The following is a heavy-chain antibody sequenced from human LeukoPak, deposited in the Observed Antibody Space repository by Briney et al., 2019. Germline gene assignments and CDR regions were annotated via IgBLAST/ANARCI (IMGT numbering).Heavy chain of an antibody. CDR2: IKQDGGEK. CDR1: GFSFSSYW. V-gene: IGHV3-7*01. J-gene: IGHJ4*02. CDR3: ARDKLEGATRFDF. Sequence: GGSLRLSCAAAGFSFSSYWMSWVRQAPVKGLEWVANIKQDGGEKYYVDSVKGRFTISRDNADNSLYLQMSSLRAEDTALYYCARDKLEGATRFDFWGQGTLVTVSS. D-gene: IGHD1-26*01.